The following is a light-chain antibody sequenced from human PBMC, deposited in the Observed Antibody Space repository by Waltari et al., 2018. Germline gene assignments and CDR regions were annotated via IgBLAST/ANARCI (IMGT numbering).Light chain of an antibody. CDR3: QRYDSIVLT. CDR1: QAVSTTS. V-gene: IGKV3-20*01. CDR2: GAS. Sequence: EIVLTQSPGTLSLSPGERATLSCRASQAVSTTSLNWYQQKPGQAPRLLIYGASSRATGIPDRFSGSGSGADFTLTISRLEPEDFAVYYCQRYDSIVLTFGGGTRVEI. J-gene: IGKJ4*01.